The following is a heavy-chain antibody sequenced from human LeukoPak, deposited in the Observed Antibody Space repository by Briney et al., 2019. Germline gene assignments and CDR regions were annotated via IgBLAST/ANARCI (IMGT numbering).Heavy chain of an antibody. Sequence: GGSLRLSCAASGFTFNAYGIHWVRQAPGKGLEWVAVISYDGSNKYYTDSVKGRFTISRDNSKNTLYLQMNSLRAEDTAVYYCARDMYSSSGPGVYYYYYMDVWGKGTTVTVSS. J-gene: IGHJ6*03. V-gene: IGHV3-30*03. CDR3: ARDMYSSSGPGVYYYYYMDV. CDR2: ISYDGSNK. D-gene: IGHD6-13*01. CDR1: GFTFNAYG.